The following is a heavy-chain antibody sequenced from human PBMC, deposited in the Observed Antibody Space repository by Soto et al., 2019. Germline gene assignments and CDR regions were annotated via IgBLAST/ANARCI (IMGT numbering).Heavy chain of an antibody. CDR2: ISGSGGRT. V-gene: IGHV3-23*01. D-gene: IGHD3-3*01. J-gene: IGHJ6*02. CDR3: AKADDFWSGYHIYYYYGMDV. Sequence: GGSLRLSCAASGFTFSSYAMSWVRQAPGKGLEWVSGISGSGGRTYYADSVKGRFTISRDNSKHTLYLQMNSLRDEDTAVYYCAKADDFWSGYHIYYYYGMDVWAKGPRSPSP. CDR1: GFTFSSYA.